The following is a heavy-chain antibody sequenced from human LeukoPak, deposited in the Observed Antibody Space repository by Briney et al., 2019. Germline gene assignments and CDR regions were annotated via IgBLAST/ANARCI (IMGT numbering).Heavy chain of an antibody. V-gene: IGHV3-66*02. CDR3: AGYYGGKFDY. D-gene: IGHD4-23*01. J-gene: IGHJ4*02. CDR1: GFPVNPNY. CDR2: MYSDEST. Sequence: GGPLRLSCAASGFPVNPNYMSWVRQAPGKGLEGGSIMYSDESTKCADSGKGRFTISRDNSKNTLYLQINSLSAEDTAVYYCAGYYGGKFDYWGQGTLVTVSS.